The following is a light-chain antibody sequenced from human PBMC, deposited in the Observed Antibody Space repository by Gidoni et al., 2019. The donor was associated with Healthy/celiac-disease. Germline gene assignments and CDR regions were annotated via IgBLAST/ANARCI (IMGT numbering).Light chain of an antibody. J-gene: IGKJ2*01. CDR1: QSISSY. Sequence: DIQMTQSPSSLSASVGDRVTITCRASQSISSYLNWYQQKPGKAPKLLISAASSLQSVVPPRFSVSGSRTDFTLTLISLHPDAFATYYCQPSYSTPPTFGQGTKLEI. V-gene: IGKV1-39*01. CDR2: AAS. CDR3: QPSYSTPPT.